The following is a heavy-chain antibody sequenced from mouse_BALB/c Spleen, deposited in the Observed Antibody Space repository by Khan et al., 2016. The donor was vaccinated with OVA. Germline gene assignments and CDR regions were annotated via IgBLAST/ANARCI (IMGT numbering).Heavy chain of an antibody. Sequence: EVQLQESGPGLVKPSQSLSLTCTVTGYSITSNYAWNWIRQFPGNKLEWMGYISYSGSTNYNPSPKSRIPITRDTSKNQFFLQLNSVTTEDTATEYCARGNYYGYAMDYWGQGTSITVSS. J-gene: IGHJ4*01. V-gene: IGHV3-2*02. CDR3: ARGNYYGYAMDY. CDR2: ISYSGST. D-gene: IGHD1-1*01. CDR1: GYSITSNYA.